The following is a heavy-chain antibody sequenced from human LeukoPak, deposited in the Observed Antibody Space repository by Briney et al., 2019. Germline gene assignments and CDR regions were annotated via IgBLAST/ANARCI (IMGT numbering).Heavy chain of an antibody. CDR2: MNPNSGNT. V-gene: IGHV1-8*01. J-gene: IGHJ3*02. CDR1: GYTFTSYD. D-gene: IGHD2-8*01. CDR3: ARALGYCTNGVCPNHDAFDI. Sequence: ASVKVSCKASGYTFTSYDINWLRQATGQGLEWMGWMNPNSGNTGYAQKFQGRVTMTRNTSISTAYMELSSLRSEDTAVYYCARALGYCTNGVCPNHDAFDIWGQGTMVTVSS.